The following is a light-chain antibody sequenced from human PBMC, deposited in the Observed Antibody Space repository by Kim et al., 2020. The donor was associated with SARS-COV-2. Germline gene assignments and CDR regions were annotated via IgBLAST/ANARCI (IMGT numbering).Light chain of an antibody. V-gene: IGKV2-28*01. J-gene: IGKJ5*01. CDR1: QSLLHSNGYNY. Sequence: DIVMTQSPLSLPVTTGEPASISCRSSQSLLHSNGYNYLDWYLQKPGQSPQLLIYLGSNRASGVPDRFSGSGSGTDFTLKISRVEAEDVEVYYCMQALQTPITFGQGTRLEIK. CDR3: MQALQTPIT. CDR2: LGS.